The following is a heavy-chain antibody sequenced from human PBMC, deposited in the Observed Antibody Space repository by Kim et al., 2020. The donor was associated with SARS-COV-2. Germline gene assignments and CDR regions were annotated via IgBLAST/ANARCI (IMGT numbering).Heavy chain of an antibody. D-gene: IGHD2-8*01. Sequence: GGSLRLSCATSGFTFSDYGMQWVRQAPGKGLEWLAVISHDGSESFYADSVRGRFTISRDDSKSALYLQMSKVEVEDTALYYCAKLYGPYVREEGDFWGQGTRVTVSS. CDR2: ISHDGSES. CDR3: AKLYGPYVREEGDF. J-gene: IGHJ4*02. CDR1: GFTFSDYG. V-gene: IGHV3-33*05.